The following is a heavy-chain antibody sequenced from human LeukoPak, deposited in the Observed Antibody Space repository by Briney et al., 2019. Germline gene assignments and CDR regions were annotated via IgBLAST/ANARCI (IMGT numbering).Heavy chain of an antibody. J-gene: IGHJ4*02. D-gene: IGHD2-8*01. Sequence: ASLKVSCKASGYTFTGPYIHWMRQAPGQGLEWMGWINPNSGGTKYAQKSQGRVTVTRDTSTSTAYMELSGLRADDTAAYDCARVEYCTKGVCINFDLWGQGTLVTVPS. CDR2: INPNSGGT. V-gene: IGHV1-2*02. CDR3: ARVEYCTKGVCINFDL. CDR1: GYTFTGPY.